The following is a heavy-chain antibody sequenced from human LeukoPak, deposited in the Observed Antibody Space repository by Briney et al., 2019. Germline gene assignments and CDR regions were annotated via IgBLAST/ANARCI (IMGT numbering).Heavy chain of an antibody. J-gene: IGHJ1*01. CDR3: ARDSSEFRSLLFH. D-gene: IGHD1-14*01. Sequence: SVKVSCKASGGTFRRHSISWVRQSPGQGLEWMGGTTPMFGTSNYAQKFQGRVTITADESTSTAYTELSSLRSEDTAVYYCARDSSEFRSLLFHWGQGTLVTVSS. CDR2: TTPMFGTS. CDR1: GGTFRRHS. V-gene: IGHV1-69*13.